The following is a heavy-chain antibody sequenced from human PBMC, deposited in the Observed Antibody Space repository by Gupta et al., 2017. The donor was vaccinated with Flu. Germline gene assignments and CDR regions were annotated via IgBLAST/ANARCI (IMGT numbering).Heavy chain of an antibody. Sequence: RRAPGHGLEWMGGILPLTGTSTYSQKFQGRVTISAEDSTSTVYMDLSGLRSEDTAVYYCGGDGSGSYYNGMGVWGQGTTVTVSS. D-gene: IGHD5-12*01. CDR2: ILPLTGTS. V-gene: IGHV1-69*01. CDR3: GGDGSGSYYNGMGV. J-gene: IGHJ6*02.